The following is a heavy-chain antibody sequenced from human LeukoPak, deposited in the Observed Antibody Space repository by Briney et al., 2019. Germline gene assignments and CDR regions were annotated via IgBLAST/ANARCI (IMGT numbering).Heavy chain of an antibody. Sequence: SGGSLRLSCAASGFTFSSHVMSWDRQAPGRGLEWVSSLSGSGKYTFYADSVKGRFTISRDNSRNELFLQMNSLTSGDTAEYYCAKSRATGTYPGKFDYWGLGILVTVSS. CDR3: AKSRATGTYPGKFDY. V-gene: IGHV3-23*01. D-gene: IGHD3-10*01. CDR1: GFTFSSHV. CDR2: LSGSGKYT. J-gene: IGHJ4*02.